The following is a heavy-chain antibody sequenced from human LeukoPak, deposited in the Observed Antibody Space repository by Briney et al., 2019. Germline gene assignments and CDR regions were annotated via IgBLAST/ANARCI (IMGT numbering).Heavy chain of an antibody. J-gene: IGHJ4*02. D-gene: IGHD5-18*01. Sequence: GESLNISCKAPGYSFIGSWISWVRQVPGKGLEWMGRIDPSDSYTTYSPSFQGHVTISADKSITTAYLQWSGLKASDSAMYYCARFKRIQLWHFDYWGQGTLVTVSS. CDR3: ARFKRIQLWHFDY. V-gene: IGHV5-10-1*01. CDR1: GYSFIGSW. CDR2: IDPSDSYT.